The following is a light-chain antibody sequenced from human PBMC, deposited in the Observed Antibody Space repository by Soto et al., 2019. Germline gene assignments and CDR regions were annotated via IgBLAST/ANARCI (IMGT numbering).Light chain of an antibody. Sequence: EVVMRQSPATLSVSPGEVATLSCRASQGIGDTLAWYQHKPGQTPRLLIYDTSTRATGVPARFSGSRSGTAFTLTINSLRPEDFAVYYCQRYHNWPLTFGGGTKVESK. V-gene: IGKV3-15*01. CDR2: DTS. CDR3: QRYHNWPLT. J-gene: IGKJ4*01. CDR1: QGIGDT.